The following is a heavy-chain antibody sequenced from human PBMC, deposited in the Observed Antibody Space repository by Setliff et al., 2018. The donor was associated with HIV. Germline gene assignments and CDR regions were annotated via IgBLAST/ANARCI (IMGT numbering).Heavy chain of an antibody. CDR3: AKEGNSVDNWLDP. CDR2: IYHTGKT. D-gene: IGHD1-26*01. Sequence: SETLSLTCAVYGESFSGYYWTWIRQSPGKGLEWIGYIYHTGKTYYNPSLQSRIIMSLDMSQNQFSLKLSSVTAADTAVYYCAKEGNSVDNWLDPWGPGTLVTVSS. J-gene: IGHJ5*02. V-gene: IGHV4-34*09. CDR1: GESFSGYY.